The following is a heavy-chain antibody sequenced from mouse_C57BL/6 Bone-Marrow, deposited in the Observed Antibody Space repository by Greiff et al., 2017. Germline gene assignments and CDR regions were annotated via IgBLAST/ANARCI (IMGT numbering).Heavy chain of an antibody. D-gene: IGHD6-2*01. V-gene: IGHV14-4*01. J-gene: IGHJ4*01. CDR2: IDPENGDT. Sequence: EVQLQQSGAELVRPGASVKLSCTASGFNIKDDYMHWVKQRPEQGLEWIGWIDPENGDTEYASKFQGKATITADTSSNTAYLQLSSLTSEDTAVYYCTTDSLARDYWGQGTAVTVSA. CDR1: GFNIKDDY. CDR3: TTDSLARDY.